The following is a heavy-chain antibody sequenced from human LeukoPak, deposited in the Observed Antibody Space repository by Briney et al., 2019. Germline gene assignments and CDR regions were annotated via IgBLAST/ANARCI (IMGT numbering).Heavy chain of an antibody. CDR3: AREGNIVVVPAAIEGVGWFDP. V-gene: IGHV4-38-2*02. D-gene: IGHD2-2*02. J-gene: IGHJ5*02. Sequence: SETLSLTCIVSAYSISSGYYWSWIRQPPGKGLEWIGYIYHSGSTYYNPSLKSRVTISVDRSKNQFSLKLSSVTAADTAVYYCAREGNIVVVPAAIEGVGWFDPWGQGTLVTVSS. CDR1: AYSISSGYY. CDR2: IYHSGST.